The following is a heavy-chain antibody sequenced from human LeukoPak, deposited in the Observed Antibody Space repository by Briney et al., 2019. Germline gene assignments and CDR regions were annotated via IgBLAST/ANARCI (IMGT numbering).Heavy chain of an antibody. CDR3: ARDLASCAGDCYSDGFDY. Sequence: SETLSLTCTVSGYSISSGYYWGWIRQSPGKGLEWIGSIYHGGSTYYNPSLRSRAIVSVDTSKNHFSLKMSSVTAADTAVYYCARDLASCAGDCYSDGFDYWGQGTLVTVSS. CDR1: GYSISSGYY. J-gene: IGHJ4*02. V-gene: IGHV4-38-2*02. CDR2: IYHGGST. D-gene: IGHD2-21*02.